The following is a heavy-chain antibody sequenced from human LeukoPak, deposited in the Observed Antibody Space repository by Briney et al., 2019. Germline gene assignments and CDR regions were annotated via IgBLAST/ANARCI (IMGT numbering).Heavy chain of an antibody. D-gene: IGHD2-15*01. Sequence: RASVKVSCKASGYTFTGYYMHWVRQAPGQGLEWMGWINPNSGGTNYAQKFQGRVTMTRDTSISTAYMELSRLRSDDTAVYYCARVPRYCSGGSCYAYWGQGTLVTVSS. CDR2: INPNSGGT. J-gene: IGHJ4*02. CDR1: GYTFTGYY. V-gene: IGHV1-2*02. CDR3: ARVPRYCSGGSCYAY.